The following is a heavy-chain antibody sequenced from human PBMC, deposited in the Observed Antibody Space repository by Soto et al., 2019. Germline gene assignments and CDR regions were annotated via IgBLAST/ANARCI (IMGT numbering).Heavy chain of an antibody. CDR2: ISFDGTNT. Sequence: GGTLRLSCEASGFAFETYAMHWVRQAPGKGLEWVAVISFDGTNTDYADSVKGRFTFSRDNSKNTLHLRLNSLRPEDTAVYYCARDHLYWNDGNCCRGYYGMDVWGQGTTGTVSS. V-gene: IGHV3-30*04. D-gene: IGHD1-1*01. CDR1: GFAFETYA. J-gene: IGHJ6*02. CDR3: ARDHLYWNDGNCCRGYYGMDV.